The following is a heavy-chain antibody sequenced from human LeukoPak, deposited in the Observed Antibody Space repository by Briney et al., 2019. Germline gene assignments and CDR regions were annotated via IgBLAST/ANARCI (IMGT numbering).Heavy chain of an antibody. D-gene: IGHD7-27*01. V-gene: IGHV1-24*01. CDR2: YDPEDGET. CDR1: GYTLTELS. Sequence: ASVKVSCKVSGYTLTELSMHWVRQAPGKGLEWMGGYDPEDGETIYAQKFQGRVTMTEDTSTDTAYMELSSLRSEDTAVYYCATPFPWGAYAFDIWGQGRMVTVSS. CDR3: ATPFPWGAYAFDI. J-gene: IGHJ3*02.